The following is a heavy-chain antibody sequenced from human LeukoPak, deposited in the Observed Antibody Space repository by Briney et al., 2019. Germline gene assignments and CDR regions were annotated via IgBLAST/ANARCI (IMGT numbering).Heavy chain of an antibody. D-gene: IGHD6-19*01. CDR2: INHSGST. V-gene: IGHV4-34*01. CDR1: GGSFSGYY. CDR3: ARMSSGYDY. Sequence: PSETLSLTCAVYGGSFSGYYWSWIRQPPGKGLEWIGEINHSGSTNYNPSLKSRVTISVDTSKNQFSLKLSSVTAADTAVYYCARMSSGYDYWGQGTLVTVSS. J-gene: IGHJ4*02.